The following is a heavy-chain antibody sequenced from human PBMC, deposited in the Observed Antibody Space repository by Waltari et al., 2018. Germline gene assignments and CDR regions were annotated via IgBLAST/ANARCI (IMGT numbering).Heavy chain of an antibody. D-gene: IGHD2-8*02. CDR2: IYPGDSDV. J-gene: IGHJ4*02. V-gene: IGHV5-51*01. CDR3: ARRLLGPGSVFLDFFDS. CDR1: DYIFSHSC. Sequence: EVQFMQSGAEVKQPGESLKISCQGPDYIFSHSCNARVRQMPGKRLEWMGYIYPGDSDVRYSPSFQGQVTISVDKSISTAYLHWSSLKASDTAMYYCARRLLGPGSVFLDFFDSWGQGTQVTVSS.